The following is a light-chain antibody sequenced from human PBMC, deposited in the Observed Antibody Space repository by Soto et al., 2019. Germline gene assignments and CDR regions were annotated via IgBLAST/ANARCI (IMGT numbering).Light chain of an antibody. Sequence: QSVLPQPASLSGSPGQSITISCTGTSSDIGAYDYVSWFQQHPGKAPKLMISEVNNRPSGVSNRFSGSKSGNTAYLTISGLQVDDQAEYFCFSLTTNSTHVFATCTKVIV. CDR3: FSLTTNSTHV. CDR1: SSDIGAYDY. CDR2: EVN. V-gene: IGLV2-14*01. J-gene: IGLJ1*01.